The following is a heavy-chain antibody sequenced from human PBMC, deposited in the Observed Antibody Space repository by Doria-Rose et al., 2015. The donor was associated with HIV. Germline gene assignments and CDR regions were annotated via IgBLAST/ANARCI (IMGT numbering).Heavy chain of an antibody. V-gene: IGHV2-26*01. CDR1: GVSLSSPGMG. D-gene: IGHD6-13*01. J-gene: IGHJ4*02. CDR3: ARIKSSRWYHKYYFDF. CDR2: NFSDDER. Sequence: QVTLKESGPVLVKPTETLTLTCTVSGVSLSSPGMGVSWIRQPPGKALEWLVNNFSDDERSHKTSLKSRLTISRGTTKSQVVLTMTDMDPVDTATYYCARIKSSRWYHKYYFDFWGQGTLVIVSA.